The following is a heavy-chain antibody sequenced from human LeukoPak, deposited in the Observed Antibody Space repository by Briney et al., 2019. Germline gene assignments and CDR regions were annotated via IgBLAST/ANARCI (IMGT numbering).Heavy chain of an antibody. J-gene: IGHJ2*01. CDR2: ISSSSSYT. CDR3: AREVAAYFDL. V-gene: IGHV3-11*05. CDR1: GFTLSDYY. D-gene: IGHD6-19*01. Sequence: PGGSLRLSCAASGFTLSDYYMSWIRQAPGKGLEWVSYISSSSSYTNYADSVKGRFTISRDNAKNSLYLQMNSLRAEDTAVYYCAREVAAYFDLWGRGTLVTVSS.